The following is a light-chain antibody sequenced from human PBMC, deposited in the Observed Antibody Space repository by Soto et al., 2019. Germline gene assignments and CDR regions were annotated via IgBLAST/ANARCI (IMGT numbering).Light chain of an antibody. CDR3: QQYDKQPVT. Sequence: DVQMTQSPSSLSASVGAGVTIACQASQDISNFLNWYHQAPGKAPQLLIYDVSNLQPGVASRFSGSGSGTDCTFTISTLQPEDIGTFYCQQYDKQPVTLGGGTKVDIK. CDR2: DVS. J-gene: IGKJ4*01. CDR1: QDISNF. V-gene: IGKV1-33*01.